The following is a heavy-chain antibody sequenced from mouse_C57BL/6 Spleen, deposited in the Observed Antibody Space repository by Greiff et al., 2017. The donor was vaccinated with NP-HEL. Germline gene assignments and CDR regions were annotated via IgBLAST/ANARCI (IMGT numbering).Heavy chain of an antibody. V-gene: IGHV5-9*01. J-gene: IGHJ3*01. CDR1: GFTFSSYT. D-gene: IGHD4-1*01. CDR3: ASNWDWFAY. Sequence: EVKVVESGGGLVKPGGSLKLSCAASGFTFSSYTMSWVRQTPEKRLEWVATISGGGGNTYYPDSVKGRFTISRDKAKNTLYLQMSSLRSEDTALYYCASNWDWFAYWGQGTLVTVSA. CDR2: ISGGGGNT.